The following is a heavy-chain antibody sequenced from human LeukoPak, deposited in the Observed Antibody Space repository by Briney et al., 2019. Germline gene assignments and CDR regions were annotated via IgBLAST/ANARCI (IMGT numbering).Heavy chain of an antibody. J-gene: IGHJ4*02. V-gene: IGHV3-74*01. CDR2: INSDGSST. Sequence: GGSLRLSCAASGFTFSSYWMHWVRQAPGKGLVWVSRINSDGSSTSYADSVKGRFTISRDNAKNSLYLQMNTLRAEDTAVYYCAREGIQLWSQNFDYWGQGTLVTVSS. CDR1: GFTFSSYW. CDR3: AREGIQLWSQNFDY. D-gene: IGHD5-18*01.